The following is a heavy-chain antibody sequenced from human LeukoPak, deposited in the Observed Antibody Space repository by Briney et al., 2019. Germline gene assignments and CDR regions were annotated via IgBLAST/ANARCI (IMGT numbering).Heavy chain of an antibody. Sequence: PSETLSLTCTVSGGSISSYYWSWIRQPPGKGLEWIGYIYYSGSTNYNPSLKSRVTISVDTSNNQFSLKLSSVTAADTAVYYCARVEYSSSWSWFDPWGQGTLVTVSS. D-gene: IGHD6-13*01. J-gene: IGHJ5*02. CDR2: IYYSGST. CDR3: ARVEYSSSWSWFDP. CDR1: GGSISSYY. V-gene: IGHV4-59*01.